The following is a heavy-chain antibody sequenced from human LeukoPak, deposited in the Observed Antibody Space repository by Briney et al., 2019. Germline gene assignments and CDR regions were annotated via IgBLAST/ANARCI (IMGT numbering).Heavy chain of an antibody. CDR3: ANKLPSGEGDAFDI. Sequence: ASVKVSCKVSGYTLTELSMHWVRQAPGKGLEWMGGFDPEDSETIYAQKFQGRVTMTEDISTDTAYMELSSLRSEDTAVYYCANKLPSGEGDAFDIWGQGTMVTVSS. J-gene: IGHJ3*02. D-gene: IGHD1-7*01. V-gene: IGHV1-24*01. CDR1: GYTLTELS. CDR2: FDPEDSET.